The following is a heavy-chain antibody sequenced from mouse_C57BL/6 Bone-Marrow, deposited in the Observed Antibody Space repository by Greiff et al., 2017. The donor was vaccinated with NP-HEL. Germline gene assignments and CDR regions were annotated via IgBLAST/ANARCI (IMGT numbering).Heavy chain of an antibody. D-gene: IGHD3-3*01. CDR3: ARHRGTGYFDY. J-gene: IGHJ2*01. V-gene: IGHV5-12*01. CDR1: GFTFSDYY. Sequence: EVQVVESGGGLVQPGGSLKLSCAASGFTFSDYYMYWVRQTPEKRLEWVAYISNGGGSTYYPDTVKGRFTISRDNAKNTLYLQMSRLKSEDTTMYYCARHRGTGYFDYWGQGTTLTVSS. CDR2: ISNGGGST.